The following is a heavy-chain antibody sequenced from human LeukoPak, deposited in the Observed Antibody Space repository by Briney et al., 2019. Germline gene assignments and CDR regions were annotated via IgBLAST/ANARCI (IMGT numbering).Heavy chain of an antibody. D-gene: IGHD5-18*01. Sequence: SGGSLRLSCAASGFKFNSYWMTWLRQVPGKGLEWVANIKQDGSEKYYVDSVRGRFTISRDNAKSSVFLQMNSLRVEDTAVYYCARGGTRGYSPSDYWGQGTLGTVSS. V-gene: IGHV3-7*01. CDR2: IKQDGSEK. CDR1: GFKFNSYW. J-gene: IGHJ4*02. CDR3: ARGGTRGYSPSDY.